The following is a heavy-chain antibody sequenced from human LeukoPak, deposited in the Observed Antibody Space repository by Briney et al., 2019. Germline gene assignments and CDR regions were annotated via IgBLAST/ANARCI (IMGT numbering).Heavy chain of an antibody. Sequence: PGGSLRLSCAASGLTLSTYEMSWVRQAPGKGLEWVSYISSSGTAIYYADSVKGRFTISRSDAKNSLYLQMNSLRAEDTAVYYCARGLRYYDSSGYPEWGQGALVTVSS. CDR3: ARGLRYYDSSGYPE. CDR2: ISSSGTAI. V-gene: IGHV3-48*03. J-gene: IGHJ4*02. D-gene: IGHD3-22*01. CDR1: GLTLSTYE.